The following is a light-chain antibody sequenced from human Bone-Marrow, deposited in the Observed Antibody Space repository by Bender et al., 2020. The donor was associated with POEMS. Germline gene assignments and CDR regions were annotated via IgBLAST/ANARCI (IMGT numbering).Light chain of an antibody. V-gene: IGLV3-21*02. CDR2: DDA. CDR1: NIAREN. J-gene: IGLJ2*01. CDR3: QVWDTSTAWGG. Sequence: SYELTQPPSVSVAPGQTARITCGGDNIARENVHWYQQKPGQAPVLVAYDDADRPSGIPERFSGSNSGNTATLAISRVEAGDEADYYCQVWDTSTAWGGFGGGTKLTVL.